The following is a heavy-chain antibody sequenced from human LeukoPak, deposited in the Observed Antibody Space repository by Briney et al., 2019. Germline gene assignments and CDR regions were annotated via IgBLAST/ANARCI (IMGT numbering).Heavy chain of an antibody. D-gene: IGHD2-2*03. CDR1: VYTFTHYY. J-gene: IGHJ5*02. CDR3: ARGGGYCSSTSCYLGWFDP. Sequence: ASVTVSCKASVYTFTHYYMHWVRQAPGQGLEWMGWINPNSGGTNYAQKFQGRVTMTRDTSISTAYMELSRLRSDDTAVYYCARGGGYCSSTSCYLGWFDPWGQGTLVTVSS. CDR2: INPNSGGT. V-gene: IGHV1-2*02.